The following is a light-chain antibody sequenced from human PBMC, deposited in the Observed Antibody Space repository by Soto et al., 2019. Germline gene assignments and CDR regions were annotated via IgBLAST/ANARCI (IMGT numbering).Light chain of an antibody. V-gene: IGKV3-11*01. J-gene: IGKJ1*01. CDR3: HQRSNWPWT. Sequence: EIVMTQSPATLSVSPGERATLSCRVSQSVSSYLAWYQQKPGQSPSLLIYDASNRATGIPARFSGSGSGTDFTLTISSLEPEDFAVYYCHQRSNWPWTFGQGTKVDIK. CDR2: DAS. CDR1: QSVSSY.